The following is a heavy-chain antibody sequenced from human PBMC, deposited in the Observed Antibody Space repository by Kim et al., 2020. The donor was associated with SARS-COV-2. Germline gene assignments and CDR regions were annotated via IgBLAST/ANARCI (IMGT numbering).Heavy chain of an antibody. CDR1: GFSFSSYW. CDR3: ARDSVRIVDY. V-gene: IGHV3-74*01. Sequence: GGSLRLSCAASGFSFSSYWMHWVRQAPGKGLVLVSLINTDGSSTGYADSVKGRFTISKDNAKNTVYLQISLLRADDPAVYYFARDSVRIVDYCCHGTLVT. D-gene: IGHD3-10*01. CDR2: INTDGSST. J-gene: IGHJ4*01.